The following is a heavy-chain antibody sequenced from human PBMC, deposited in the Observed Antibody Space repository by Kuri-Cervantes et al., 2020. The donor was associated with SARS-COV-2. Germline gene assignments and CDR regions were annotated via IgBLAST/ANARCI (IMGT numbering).Heavy chain of an antibody. J-gene: IGHJ5*02. Sequence: ASVKVSCKASGYTFTSYGISWVRQAPGQGLEWMGWINTNTGNPTYAQGFTGRFVFSLDTSVSTAYLQISSLKAEDTAVYYCARDGSPCSGGSCYPSWFDPWGQGTLVTVSS. CDR3: ARDGSPCSGGSCYPSWFDP. CDR1: GYTFTSYG. V-gene: IGHV7-4-1*02. D-gene: IGHD2-15*01. CDR2: INTNTGNP.